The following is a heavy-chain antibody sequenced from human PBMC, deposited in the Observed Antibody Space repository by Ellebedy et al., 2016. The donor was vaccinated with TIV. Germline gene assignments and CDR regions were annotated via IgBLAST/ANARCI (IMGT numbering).Heavy chain of an antibody. CDR1: GYTFSDFY. CDR3: ARVDSWRTDF. D-gene: IGHD4-11*01. J-gene: IGHJ4*02. Sequence: ASVKVSCKASGYTFSDFYIHWVRQAPGQGLEWMGWINTKSGGTLNAQKFQGRVTLTRDTSMSTAYMDLSGLRSDDTAVYYCARVDSWRTDFWGQGTLVTVSS. V-gene: IGHV1-2*02. CDR2: INTKSGGT.